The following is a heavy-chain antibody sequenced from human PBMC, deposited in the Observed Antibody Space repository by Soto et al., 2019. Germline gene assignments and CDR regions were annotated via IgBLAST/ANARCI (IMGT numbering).Heavy chain of an antibody. CDR2: ISAYNGNR. V-gene: IGHV1-18*04. CDR1: GYAFSSYG. J-gene: IGHJ3*02. Sequence: QVQLVQSGPEGKKPGASVNVSCKTSGYAFSSYGITWVRQAPGQGLEWMGWISAYNGNRNYAQKFQDRATMTTDTSTSVAYMELRGLRSDGTAVYYCARVDGGVIPGPCDIWGQGTTVTVS. D-gene: IGHD3-16*02. CDR3: ARVDGGVIPGPCDI.